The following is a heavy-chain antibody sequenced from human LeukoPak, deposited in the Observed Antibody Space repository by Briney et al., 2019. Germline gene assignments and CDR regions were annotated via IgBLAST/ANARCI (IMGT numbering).Heavy chain of an antibody. Sequence: ASVKVSCKASGYTFTGYYMHWVRQAPGQGLEWMGWINPNSGGTNYAQKFQGRVTMTRDTSISTAYMELSRLRSDDTAVYYCARDLVIEMATINRFDPWGQGTLVTVSS. D-gene: IGHD5-24*01. J-gene: IGHJ5*02. CDR1: GYTFTGYY. CDR3: ARDLVIEMATINRFDP. CDR2: INPNSGGT. V-gene: IGHV1-2*02.